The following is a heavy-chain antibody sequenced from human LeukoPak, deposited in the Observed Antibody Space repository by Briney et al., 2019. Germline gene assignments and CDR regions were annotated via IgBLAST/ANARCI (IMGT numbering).Heavy chain of an antibody. Sequence: SETLSLTCTVSGGSISTRSYYWGWIRQPPGKGLEWVGSIYYSGSTYYNPSLKSRVTISVDTSKNQFSLKLSSVTAADTAVYYCARHGIAEAGRKVPYYFDYWGQGTLVTVSS. CDR2: IYYSGST. V-gene: IGHV4-39*01. CDR3: ARHGIAEAGRKVPYYFDY. CDR1: GGSISTRSYY. D-gene: IGHD6-13*01. J-gene: IGHJ4*02.